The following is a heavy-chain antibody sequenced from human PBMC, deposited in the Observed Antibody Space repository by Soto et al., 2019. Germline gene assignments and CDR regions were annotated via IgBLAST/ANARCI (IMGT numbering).Heavy chain of an antibody. CDR2: IYSSGSI. J-gene: IGHJ4*02. V-gene: IGHV4-4*07. D-gene: IGHD6-13*01. Sequence: PSETLSLTCSVFGGSINNYYWSWIRQPAGKGLEYIGRIYSSGSINYNPSLKSRVTMSVDTSKNQFSLKVRSVTAADTAVYYCARQTTYSSSWHDCWGQGTLVTVSS. CDR1: GGSINNYY. CDR3: ARQTTYSSSWHDC.